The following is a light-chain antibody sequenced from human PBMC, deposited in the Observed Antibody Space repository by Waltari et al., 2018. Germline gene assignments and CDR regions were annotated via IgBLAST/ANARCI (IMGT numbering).Light chain of an antibody. CDR3: QQYYSAPLT. J-gene: IGKJ4*01. Sequence: DIVLTQSPDSLAVSLGERATINCKSSQSLFYSSNNKNYLGWYKQKPGQPPKQLIYGASTRESGVPDRITGSGSGTDFTLTISSLQAEDVAVYYCQQYYSAPLTFGGGTKVEIK. V-gene: IGKV4-1*01. CDR1: QSLFYSSNNKNY. CDR2: GAS.